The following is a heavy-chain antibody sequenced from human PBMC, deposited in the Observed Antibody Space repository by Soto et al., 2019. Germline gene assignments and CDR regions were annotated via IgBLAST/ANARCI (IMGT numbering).Heavy chain of an antibody. V-gene: IGHV5-10-1*01. Sequence: GESLKISCKGSGYSFTSYWISWVRQMPGKGLEWMGRIDPSDSYTNYSPSFQGHVTISADKSISTAYLQWSSLKASDTAMYYCARLAWFGESRTTKTGKYGMDVWGQGTTVTVSS. CDR2: IDPSDSYT. D-gene: IGHD3-10*01. J-gene: IGHJ6*02. CDR1: GYSFTSYW. CDR3: ARLAWFGESRTTKTGKYGMDV.